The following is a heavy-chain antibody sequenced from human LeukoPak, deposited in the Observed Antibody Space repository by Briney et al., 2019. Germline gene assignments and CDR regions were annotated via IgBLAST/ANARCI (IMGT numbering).Heavy chain of an antibody. Sequence: SETLSLTCAVYGGSFSGYYWSWIRQPPGKGLEWIGEINHSGSTTYNPSLKSRVTISVETSKNQFSLKLSSVTAADTAVFYCARTVAGKLVFGYWGQGTLVTVSS. J-gene: IGHJ4*02. CDR2: INHSGST. V-gene: IGHV4-34*01. D-gene: IGHD6-19*01. CDR1: GGSFSGYY. CDR3: ARTVAGKLVFGY.